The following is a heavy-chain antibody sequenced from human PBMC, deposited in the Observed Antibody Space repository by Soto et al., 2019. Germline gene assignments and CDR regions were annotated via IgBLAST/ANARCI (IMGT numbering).Heavy chain of an antibody. J-gene: IGHJ4*02. CDR1: GLTFSSYA. Sequence: PGGSLRLSCAASGLTFSSYAMHWVRQAPGKGLEWVAVISYDGSNKYYADSVKGRFTISRDNSKNTLYLQMNSLRAEDTAVYYCARDWHLEWLSFLALWGQGTLVTVSS. CDR2: ISYDGSNK. D-gene: IGHD3-3*01. CDR3: ARDWHLEWLSFLAL. V-gene: IGHV3-30-3*01.